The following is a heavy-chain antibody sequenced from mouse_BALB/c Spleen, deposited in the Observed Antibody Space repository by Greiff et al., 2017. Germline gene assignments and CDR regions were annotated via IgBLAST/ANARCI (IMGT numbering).Heavy chain of an antibody. Sequence: LQQPGSELVRPGASVKLSCKASGYTFTSYWMHWVKQRHGQGLEWIGNIYPGSGSTNYDEKFKSKGTLTVDTSSSTAYMHLSSLTSEDSAVYYCTSGNEAMDYWGQGTSVTVSS. CDR2: IYPGSGST. J-gene: IGHJ4*01. D-gene: IGHD2-1*01. CDR3: TSGNEAMDY. CDR1: GYTFTSYW. V-gene: IGHV1S22*01.